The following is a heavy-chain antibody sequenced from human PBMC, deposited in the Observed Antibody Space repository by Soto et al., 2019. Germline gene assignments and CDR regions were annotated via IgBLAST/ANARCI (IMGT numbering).Heavy chain of an antibody. Sequence: GGSLRLSCAASGFTFSSYGMHWVRQAPGKGLEWVAVIWYDGSNKYYADSVKGRFTISRDNSKNTLYLQMNSLRAEDTAVYYCARDSNKYQLLMHYWYFDLWGRGTLVTVSS. V-gene: IGHV3-33*01. CDR1: GFTFSSYG. CDR3: ARDSNKYQLLMHYWYFDL. CDR2: IWYDGSNK. J-gene: IGHJ2*01. D-gene: IGHD2-2*01.